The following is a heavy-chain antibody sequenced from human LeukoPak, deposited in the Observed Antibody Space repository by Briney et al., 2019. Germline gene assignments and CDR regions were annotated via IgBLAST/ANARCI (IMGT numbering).Heavy chain of an antibody. CDR1: GGSISSSSYY. V-gene: IGHV4-39*07. CDR3: ARERGYYFDY. Sequence: SETLSLTCTVSGGSISSSSYYWGWIRQPPGKGLEWIGSIYYSGSTYYNPSLKSRVTISVDMFKNQFSLKLSSVTAADTAVYYCARERGYYFDYWGQGTLVTVSS. CDR2: IYYSGST. J-gene: IGHJ4*02.